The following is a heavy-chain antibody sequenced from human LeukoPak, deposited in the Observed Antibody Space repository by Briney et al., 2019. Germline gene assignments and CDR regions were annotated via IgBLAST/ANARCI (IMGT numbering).Heavy chain of an antibody. D-gene: IGHD5-18*01. Sequence: PSETLSLTCSVSGGSTSTSRYHWGWIRQPPWKGLEWIGSIYYSGTTYYNPSLKSRVSMSVDTSKNQFSLKLNSVTAADTAVYYCAREEYSPGHYSFDSWGQGTPVTVSS. CDR2: IYYSGTT. J-gene: IGHJ4*02. V-gene: IGHV4-39*07. CDR1: GGSTSTSRYH. CDR3: AREEYSPGHYSFDS.